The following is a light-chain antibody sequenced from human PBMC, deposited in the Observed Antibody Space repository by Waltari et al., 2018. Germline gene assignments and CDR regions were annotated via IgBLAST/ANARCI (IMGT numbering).Light chain of an antibody. CDR2: DVN. V-gene: IGLV2-11*01. CDR1: SSDVVGYNY. J-gene: IGLJ2*01. Sequence: QSALTQPRPVSGSPGQSVPIPCTRTSSDVVGYNYVAWYQHHPGEAPALMVFDVNKRPSGVPDRFSGSKSGNTASLTISGLRTEDEADYYCSSYAGSYTLLFGGGTKLTVL. CDR3: SSYAGSYTLL.